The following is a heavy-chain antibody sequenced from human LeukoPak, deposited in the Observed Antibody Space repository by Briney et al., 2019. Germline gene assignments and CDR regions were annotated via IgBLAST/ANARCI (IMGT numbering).Heavy chain of an antibody. CDR2: INHSGST. J-gene: IGHJ5*02. V-gene: IGHV4-34*01. D-gene: IGHD2-15*01. Sequence: SETLSLTCAVYGGSFSGYYWSWIRQPPGEGLEWIGEINHSGSTNYNPSLKSRVTISVDTSKNQFSLKLSSVTAADTAVYYCAREGYCSGGSCYPFNWFDPWGQGTLVTVSS. CDR1: GGSFSGYY. CDR3: AREGYCSGGSCYPFNWFDP.